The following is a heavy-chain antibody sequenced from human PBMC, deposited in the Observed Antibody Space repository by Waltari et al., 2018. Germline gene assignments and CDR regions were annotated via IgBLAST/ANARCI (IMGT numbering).Heavy chain of an antibody. CDR1: GGSISSYY. CDR2: IYTSGST. CDR3: ARDLRYCSSTSCRTDYYYYYMDV. J-gene: IGHJ6*03. Sequence: QVQLQESGPGLVKPSETLSLTCTVSGGSISSYYWSWIRQPAGKGLEWIGRIYTSGSTNYNPSRKSRVTMSVDTSKNQFSLKLSSVTAADTAVYYCARDLRYCSSTSCRTDYYYYYMDVWGKGTTVTISS. D-gene: IGHD2-2*01. V-gene: IGHV4-4*07.